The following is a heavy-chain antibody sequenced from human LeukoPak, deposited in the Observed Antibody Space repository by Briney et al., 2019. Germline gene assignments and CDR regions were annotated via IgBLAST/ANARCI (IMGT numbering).Heavy chain of an antibody. Sequence: SETLSLTCTVSGGSISSYYWSWIRQPPGKGLEWIGYIYSSGSTNYNPSLKSRVTISVDTSKNQFSLKLSSVTAADTAVYYCARGHYYDSSGSFDYWGQGTLVTVSS. D-gene: IGHD3-22*01. V-gene: IGHV4-59*01. CDR2: IYSSGST. CDR3: ARGHYYDSSGSFDY. J-gene: IGHJ4*02. CDR1: GGSISSYY.